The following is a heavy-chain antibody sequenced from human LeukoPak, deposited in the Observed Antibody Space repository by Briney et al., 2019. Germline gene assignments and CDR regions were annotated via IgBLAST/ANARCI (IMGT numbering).Heavy chain of an antibody. CDR3: ARHALVAESSFDY. CDR2: IYYSGTT. V-gene: IGHV4-59*08. J-gene: IGHJ4*02. Sequence: PSRTLSLTCTVSGGSISRYYWSWIRQPPGKGLEWSGYIYYSGTTNYNPSRKSRVTISVDTSKNQFSLNLSSVTAADTAVYYCARHALVAESSFDYWGQGTLVTVSS. CDR1: GGSISRYY. D-gene: IGHD2-15*01.